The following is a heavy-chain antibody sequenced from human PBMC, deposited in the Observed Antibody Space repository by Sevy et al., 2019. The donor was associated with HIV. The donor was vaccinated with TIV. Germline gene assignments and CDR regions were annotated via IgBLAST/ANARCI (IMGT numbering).Heavy chain of an antibody. V-gene: IGHV3-23*01. CDR3: AKCNGDYPYYYYYYYMDV. D-gene: IGHD4-17*01. CDR1: GFTFSSYA. Sequence: GGSLRLSCAASGFTFSSYAMSWVRQAPGKGLEWVSAISGSGGSTYNADSVKGWFTISRDNSKNTLYLQMNSLRAEDTAVYYCAKCNGDYPYYYYYYYMDVWGKGTTVTVSS. J-gene: IGHJ6*03. CDR2: ISGSGGST.